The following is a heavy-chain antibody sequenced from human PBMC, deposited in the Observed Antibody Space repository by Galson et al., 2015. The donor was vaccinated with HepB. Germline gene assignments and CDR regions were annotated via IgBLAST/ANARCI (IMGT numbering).Heavy chain of an antibody. Sequence: SLRLSCAASGFTFSSYWMSWVRQAPGKGLEWVANIKRDGSEKYYVDSVKGRFTISRDNAKNSLYLQMNSLRAEDTAVYYCARGFTMVRGVWDYWGQGTLVTVSS. J-gene: IGHJ4*02. CDR3: ARGFTMVRGVWDY. CDR1: GFTFSSYW. V-gene: IGHV3-7*03. CDR2: IKRDGSEK. D-gene: IGHD3-10*01.